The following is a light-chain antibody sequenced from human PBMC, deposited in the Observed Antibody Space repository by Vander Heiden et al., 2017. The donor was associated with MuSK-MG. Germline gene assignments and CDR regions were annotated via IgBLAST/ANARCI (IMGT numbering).Light chain of an antibody. CDR2: LAS. CDR3: MQKCRYT. V-gene: IGKV2-28*01. Sequence: DIVMTQSPLSLPVTPGEPASISCRSSQSLLHSNGYNYLDWYLQKPGQSPQLLVYLASTRGSGVQDRFSGSGSGTDFTLKSSRVEAEDVGVYYRMQKCRYTFGRGTKLXIK. CDR1: QSLLHSNGYNY. J-gene: IGKJ2*01.